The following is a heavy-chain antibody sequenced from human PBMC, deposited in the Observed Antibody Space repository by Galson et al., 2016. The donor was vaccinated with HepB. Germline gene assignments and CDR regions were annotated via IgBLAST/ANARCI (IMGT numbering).Heavy chain of an antibody. CDR3: TRESGAFVPFGF. CDR1: GGPIANSNW. D-gene: IGHD3-10*01. J-gene: IGHJ1*01. V-gene: IGHV4-4*01. CDR2: ISHSGSA. Sequence: EPLSLTCAVSGGPIANSNWWRWVRQAPGKGLEWIGEISHSGSAHYNPSLESRVTLSSDMSRDESSLKLYSVTAADTAMYFCTRESGAFVPFGFWGQGALVTVSA.